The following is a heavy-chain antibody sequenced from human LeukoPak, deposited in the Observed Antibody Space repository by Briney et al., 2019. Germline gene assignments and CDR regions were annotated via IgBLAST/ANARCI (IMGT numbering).Heavy chain of an antibody. CDR2: ISYDGSNK. CDR3: ASSGSYRFDY. CDR1: GFIFSSYG. Sequence: GRSLRLSCAASGFIFSSYGMHWVRQAPGKGLEWVAVISYDGSNKYYADSVKGRFTISRDSAKNSLYLQMNSLRDEDTAVYYCASSGSYRFDYWGQGTLVTVSS. J-gene: IGHJ4*02. V-gene: IGHV3-30*03. D-gene: IGHD1-26*01.